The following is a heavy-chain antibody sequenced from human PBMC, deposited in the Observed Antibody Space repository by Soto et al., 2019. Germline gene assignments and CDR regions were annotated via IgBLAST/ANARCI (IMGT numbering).Heavy chain of an antibody. J-gene: IGHJ4*02. D-gene: IGHD3-10*01. CDR1: GFTFSSYA. CDR3: AKDRDTMVRGVQMVEY. V-gene: IGHV3-23*01. CDR2: ISGSGGST. Sequence: GGSLRLSCAASGFTFSSYAMSWVRQAPGKGLEWVSAISGSGGSTYYADSVKGRFTISRDNSKNTLYLQMNSLRAEDTAVYYCAKDRDTMVRGVQMVEYWGQGTLVTVPS.